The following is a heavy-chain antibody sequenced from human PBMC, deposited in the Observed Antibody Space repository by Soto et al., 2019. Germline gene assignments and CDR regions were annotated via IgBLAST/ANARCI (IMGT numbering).Heavy chain of an antibody. J-gene: IGHJ4*02. D-gene: IGHD3-9*01. CDR2: ISYDGSNK. CDR3: ATPIRDY. Sequence: WSLRLSCAASGFTFSSYGMHWVRQAPGKGLEWVAVISYDGSNKYYADSVKGRFTISRDNSKNTLYLQMNSLRAEDTAVYYCATPIRDYWGQGTLVTVSS. V-gene: IGHV3-30*03. CDR1: GFTFSSYG.